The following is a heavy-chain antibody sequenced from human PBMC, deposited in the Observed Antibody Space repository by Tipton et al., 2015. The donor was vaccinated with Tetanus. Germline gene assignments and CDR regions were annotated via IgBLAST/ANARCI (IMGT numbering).Heavy chain of an antibody. D-gene: IGHD5/OR15-5a*01. CDR1: GGSFNAYY. Sequence: LRLSCGVPGGSFNAYYWSWIRQTPGKGLEWIGEVNQSGSTKYNPSFNSRAAISVDTSKSQFSLRVRSVTAADTAVYYCARLREIVSRSGWAFDYWGQGILVTVSS. CDR2: VNQSGST. J-gene: IGHJ4*02. V-gene: IGHV4-34*01. CDR3: ARLREIVSRSGWAFDY.